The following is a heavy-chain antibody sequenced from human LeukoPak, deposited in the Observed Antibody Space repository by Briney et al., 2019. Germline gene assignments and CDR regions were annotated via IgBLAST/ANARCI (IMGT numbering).Heavy chain of an antibody. D-gene: IGHD3-3*01. V-gene: IGHV3-9*01. J-gene: IGHJ4*02. CDR2: ISWNSGSI. Sequence: GRSLRLSCAASGFTFDDYAMHWVRQAPGKGLEWVSGISWNSGSIGYADSVKGRFTISRDNAKNSLYLQMNSLRAEATALYYCAKSASAIFGDFDYWGQGTLVTVSS. CDR3: AKSASAIFGDFDY. CDR1: GFTFDDYA.